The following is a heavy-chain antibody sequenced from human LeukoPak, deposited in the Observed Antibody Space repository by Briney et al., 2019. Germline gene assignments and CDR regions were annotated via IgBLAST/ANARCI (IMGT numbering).Heavy chain of an antibody. CDR2: ISAYNGNT. D-gene: IGHD4-17*01. Sequence: EASVKVSCKVSGYTLTELSMHWVRPAPGQGLEWMGWISAYNGNTNYAQKLQGRVTMTTDTSTSTAYMELRSLRSDDTAVYYCARDLPLPYGDYPNNWFDPWGQGTLVTVSS. V-gene: IGHV1-18*01. J-gene: IGHJ5*02. CDR3: ARDLPLPYGDYPNNWFDP. CDR1: GYTLTELS.